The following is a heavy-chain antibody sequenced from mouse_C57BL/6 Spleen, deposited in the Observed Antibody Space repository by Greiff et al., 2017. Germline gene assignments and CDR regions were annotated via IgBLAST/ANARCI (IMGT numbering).Heavy chain of an antibody. D-gene: IGHD2-12*01. CDR2: IYPGSGST. CDR3: ARWPADYRGEFDY. V-gene: IGHV1-55*01. J-gene: IGHJ2*01. Sequence: VQLQQPGAELVKPGASVKMSCKASGYTFTSYWITWVKQRPGQGLEWIGDIYPGSGSTNYNEKFKSKATLTVDTSSSTAYMQLSSLTSEDSAVYYFARWPADYRGEFDYWGEGTTLTVSS. CDR1: GYTFTSYW.